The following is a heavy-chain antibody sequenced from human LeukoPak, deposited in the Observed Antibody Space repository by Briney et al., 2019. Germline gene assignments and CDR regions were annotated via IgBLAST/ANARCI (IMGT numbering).Heavy chain of an antibody. J-gene: IGHJ4*02. D-gene: IGHD3-16*01. CDR1: GGSISSGGYY. CDR2: INHSGST. CDR3: ATVPAVGLGY. Sequence: SLTLSLTCTVSGGSISSGGYYWSWIRQPPGKGLEWIGEINHSGSTTYNPSLKSRVTISVDTSKNQFSLKVTSVTAADTAVYYCATVPAVGLGYWGQGTLVXVSS. V-gene: IGHV4-30-2*01.